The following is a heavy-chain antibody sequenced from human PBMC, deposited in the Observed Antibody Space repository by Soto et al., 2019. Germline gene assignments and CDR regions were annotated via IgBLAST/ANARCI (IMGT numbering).Heavy chain of an antibody. D-gene: IGHD3-3*02. J-gene: IGHJ6*01. CDR2: IMPVFPTP. Sequence: QVQLVQSGAEVKKPGSSVTVSCNTSGGTFRTSAISWVRQAPGQGLEWMGGIMPVFPTPDYAQKFQGRVTITADESTSTAYMELSSLRSEDTAVYYCARDKDRQQLGGNYYYIMDVWGQGTTVTVSS. V-gene: IGHV1-69*12. CDR3: ARDKDRQQLGGNYYYIMDV. CDR1: GGTFRTSA.